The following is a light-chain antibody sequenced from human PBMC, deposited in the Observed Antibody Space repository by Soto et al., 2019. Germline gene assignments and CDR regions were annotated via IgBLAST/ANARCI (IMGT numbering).Light chain of an antibody. V-gene: IGLV2-23*01. Sequence: QSVLTQPASVSGSPGQSITVSCSGTSSDVGSYNLVSWYQQHPGKAPKLIIYEASKRPSGVSNHFSGSKSGNTASLTISGLQPEDEADYYCCAYAGSSTWVFGGGTKLTVL. CDR1: SSDVGSYNL. J-gene: IGLJ3*02. CDR3: CAYAGSSTWV. CDR2: EAS.